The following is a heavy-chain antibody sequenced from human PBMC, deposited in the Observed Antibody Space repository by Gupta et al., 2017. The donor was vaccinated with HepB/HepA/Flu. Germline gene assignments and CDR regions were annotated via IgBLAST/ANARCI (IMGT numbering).Heavy chain of an antibody. CDR2: IYYSGST. J-gene: IGHJ5*02. CDR3: ARRGWGGYFDP. CDR1: GGSISSSSYY. Sequence: QMQLQESGPGLVKPSETLSLTCTVSGGSISSSSYYWRWIRQPPGKGLEWIGSIYYSGSTDDNPSLKSRVTISVDKANNQFSMMMSGVTAADTAVYYCARRGWGGYFDPWGQGNLVT. D-gene: IGHD5-12*01. V-gene: IGHV4-39*01.